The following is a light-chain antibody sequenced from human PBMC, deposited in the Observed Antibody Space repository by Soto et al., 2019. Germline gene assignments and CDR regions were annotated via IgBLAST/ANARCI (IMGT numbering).Light chain of an antibody. J-gene: IGLJ1*01. CDR1: SIDVGGYNY. V-gene: IGLV2-14*03. CDR3: SSYASSSTLYV. CDR2: DVA. Sequence: QSVLTQPASVSGSPGQSIAISCTGASIDVGGYNYVSWYQQHPGKAPKLMIYDVASRPSGVSDRFSGSKSGNTASLTISGLQAEDEAEYYCSSYASSSTLYVFGTGTKVTVL.